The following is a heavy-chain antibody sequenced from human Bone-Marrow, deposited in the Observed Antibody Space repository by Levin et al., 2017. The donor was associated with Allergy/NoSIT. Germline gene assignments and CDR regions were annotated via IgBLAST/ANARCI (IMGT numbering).Heavy chain of an antibody. V-gene: IGHV3-21*01. D-gene: IGHD6-13*01. J-gene: IGHJ4*02. CDR2: ISSSSTYI. CDR3: AFSSSSRYYFDY. CDR1: GLTFSIYT. Sequence: GGSLRLSCAASGLTFSIYTMNWVRQAPGKGLEWVSSISSSSTYIYYTDSVKGRFTISRDNAKNSLYLQMNSLRAEDTAVYYCAFSSSSRYYFDYWGQGTLVTVSS.